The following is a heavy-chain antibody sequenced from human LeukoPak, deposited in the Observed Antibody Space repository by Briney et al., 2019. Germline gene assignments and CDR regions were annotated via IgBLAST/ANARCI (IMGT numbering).Heavy chain of an antibody. Sequence: SETLSLTCTVSGDSLSTYSWSWLRQPPGKGLEYIGYIYYSGSTNYNPSLKSRVTMSVDTSKNQFSLKLNSVTAADTAVYYCVGEKNYWGTPYWGQGILVTVSS. CDR3: VGEKNYWGTPY. CDR1: GDSLSTYS. CDR2: IYYSGST. V-gene: IGHV4-59*08. D-gene: IGHD1-7*01. J-gene: IGHJ4*02.